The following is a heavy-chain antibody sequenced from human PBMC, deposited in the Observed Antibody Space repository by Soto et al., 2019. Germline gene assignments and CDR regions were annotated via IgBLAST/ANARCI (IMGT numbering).Heavy chain of an antibody. CDR2: MYNTGST. Sequence: SVTLSLTCTIPCTSITGYSWSWIMEPPGKGLEWIGYMYNTGSTVYNPSFKSRVTISVDTSKNQFSLKLNSVTAADTAVYYCARDLWGYCGTDCYPLDVWGQGTTVT. J-gene: IGHJ6*02. CDR3: ARDLWGYCGTDCYPLDV. D-gene: IGHD2-21*02. V-gene: IGHV4-59*01. CDR1: CTSITGYS.